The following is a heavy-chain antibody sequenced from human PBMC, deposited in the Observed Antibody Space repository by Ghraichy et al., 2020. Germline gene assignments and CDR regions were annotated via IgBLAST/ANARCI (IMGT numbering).Heavy chain of an antibody. J-gene: IGHJ4*02. V-gene: IGHV4-4*09. CDR1: GGSISSYY. D-gene: IGHD3-10*01. CDR3: ARHPTSMVLYYFDY. CDR2: IYTSGST. Sequence: SQTLSLTCTVSGGSISSYYWSWIRQPPGKGLEWIGYIYTSGSTNYNPSLKSRVTISVDTSKNQFSLKLSSVTAADTAVYYCARHPTSMVLYYFDYWGQGTLVTVSS.